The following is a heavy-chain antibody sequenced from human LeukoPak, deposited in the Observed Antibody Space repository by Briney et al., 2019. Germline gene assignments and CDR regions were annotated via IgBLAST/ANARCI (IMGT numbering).Heavy chain of an antibody. Sequence: GGSLRLSRAASGFTFSSYWMSWVRQAPGKGLEWVANIKQDGSEKYYVDSVKGRFTISRDNAKNSLYLQMNSLRAEDTAVYYCTTGAIARDWFDPWGQGTLVTVSS. D-gene: IGHD2-2*01. CDR3: TTGAIARDWFDP. V-gene: IGHV3-7*01. CDR1: GFTFSSYW. J-gene: IGHJ5*02. CDR2: IKQDGSEK.